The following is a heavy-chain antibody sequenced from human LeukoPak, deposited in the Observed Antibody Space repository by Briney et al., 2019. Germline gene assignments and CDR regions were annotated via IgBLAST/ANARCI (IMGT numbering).Heavy chain of an antibody. Sequence: PSETLSLTCTVSGGAISSYYWSWIRQPPGQGLEWIAYMFYSGTTNYNPSLRSRVTISLDTSENQFSLRLSSVTAADTAVYYCARGRGEVVVAAWDVFDIWGQGTMVTVSS. CDR3: ARGRGEVVVAAWDVFDI. V-gene: IGHV4-59*08. CDR1: GGAISSYY. D-gene: IGHD2-15*01. J-gene: IGHJ3*02. CDR2: MFYSGTT.